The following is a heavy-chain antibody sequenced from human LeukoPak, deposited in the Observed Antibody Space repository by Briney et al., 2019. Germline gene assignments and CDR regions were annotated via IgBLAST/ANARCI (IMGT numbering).Heavy chain of an antibody. D-gene: IGHD3-3*01. CDR3: ARSSCGSGYCHFDY. CDR2: ISYNADSK. V-gene: IGHV3-30-3*01. J-gene: IGHJ4*02. CDR1: GFTFSNNA. Sequence: PGGSLRLSCAASGFTFSNNAIHWVRQAPGKGLEWVALISYNADSKFYADSVKGRFTISRDNSNNALYLQMDSLRAEDTVVYYCARSSCGSGYCHFDYWGQGTLVIVSS.